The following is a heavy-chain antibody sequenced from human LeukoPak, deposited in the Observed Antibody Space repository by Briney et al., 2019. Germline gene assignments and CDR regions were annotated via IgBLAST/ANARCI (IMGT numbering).Heavy chain of an antibody. V-gene: IGHV4-4*07. J-gene: IGHJ6*02. D-gene: IGHD1-7*01. CDR2: IYTSGST. CDR1: GGSISSYC. CDR3: ARGDWNYPYYYYGMDV. Sequence: SETLSLTCTVSGGSISSYCWSWIRQPAGKGLEWIGRIYTSGSTNYNPSLKSRVTISVDTSKNQFSLKLSSVTAADTAVYYCARGDWNYPYYYYGMDVWGQGTTVTVSS.